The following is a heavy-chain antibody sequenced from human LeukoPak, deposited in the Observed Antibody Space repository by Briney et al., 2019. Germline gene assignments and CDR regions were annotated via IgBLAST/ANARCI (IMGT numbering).Heavy chain of an antibody. D-gene: IGHD2-15*01. Sequence: ASVKVSCKASGYTFTGCYMHWVRQAPGQGLEWMGWINPNSGGTNYAQKFQGRVTMTRDTSISTAYMELSRLRSDDTAVYYCARGLIVVVVAADYWGQGTLVTVSS. J-gene: IGHJ4*02. CDR1: GYTFTGCY. CDR3: ARGLIVVVVAADY. CDR2: INPNSGGT. V-gene: IGHV1-2*02.